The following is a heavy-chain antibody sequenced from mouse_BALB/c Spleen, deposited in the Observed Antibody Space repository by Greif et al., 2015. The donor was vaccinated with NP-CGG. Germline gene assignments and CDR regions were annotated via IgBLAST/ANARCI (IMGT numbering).Heavy chain of an antibody. CDR3: ARLFDY. Sequence: EVHLVESGGGLVQPGGSRKLSCAASGFTFRSFGMHWVRQAPEKGLEWVAYISSGSSTIYYADTLKGRFTISRDNPKNTLFLQMTSLRSEDTAMYYCARLFDYWGQGTTLTVSS. V-gene: IGHV5-17*02. J-gene: IGHJ2*01. CDR2: ISSGSSTI. CDR1: GFTFRSFG.